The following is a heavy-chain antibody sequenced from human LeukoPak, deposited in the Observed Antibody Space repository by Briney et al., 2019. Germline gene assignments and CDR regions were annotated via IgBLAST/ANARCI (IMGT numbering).Heavy chain of an antibody. CDR1: GGSISIYY. D-gene: IGHD3-10*01. Sequence: SETLSLTCTVSGGSISIYYWNWIRQPAGKGLEWIGRIFTSGITNYNPSLKSRVTMSIDTSKNQFSLKLSSVTAADTAVYYCATSLWFGELLYLPIWGQGTLVTVSS. J-gene: IGHJ4*02. CDR3: ATSLWFGELLYLPI. V-gene: IGHV4-4*07. CDR2: IFTSGIT.